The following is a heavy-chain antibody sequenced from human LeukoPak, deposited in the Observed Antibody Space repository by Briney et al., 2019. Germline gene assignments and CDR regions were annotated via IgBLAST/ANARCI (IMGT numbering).Heavy chain of an antibody. CDR1: GGSISSHY. V-gene: IGHV4-59*11. D-gene: IGHD6-19*01. J-gene: IGHJ5*02. CDR2: IYYSGST. CDR3: AIDFLQWPYRWFDP. Sequence: SETLSLTCTVSGGSISSHYWSWIRQPPGKGLEGIGYIYYSGSTNYNPSLKSRVTVSVDTSKNQFSLKLSSVTAADTAVYYCAIDFLQWPYRWFDPWGQGTLVTVSS.